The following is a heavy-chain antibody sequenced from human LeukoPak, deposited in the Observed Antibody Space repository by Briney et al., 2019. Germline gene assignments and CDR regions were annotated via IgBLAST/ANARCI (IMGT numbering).Heavy chain of an antibody. J-gene: IGHJ6*01. Sequence: GGSLRLSCAASGFTFSSYAMSWVRQAPGKGLEWVSAISGSGGSTYYADSVKGRFTISRDNSKNTLYLQMNSLRAEDTAVYYCAKSINYYYYYGMDVWGQGTTVTVSS. CDR1: GFTFSSYA. D-gene: IGHD1-14*01. CDR2: ISGSGGST. V-gene: IGHV3-23*01. CDR3: AKSINYYYYYGMDV.